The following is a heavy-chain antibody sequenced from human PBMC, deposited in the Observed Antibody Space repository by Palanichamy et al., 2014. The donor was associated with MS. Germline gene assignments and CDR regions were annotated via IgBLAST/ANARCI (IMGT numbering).Heavy chain of an antibody. J-gene: IGHJ2*01. D-gene: IGHD3-10*01. CDR1: GFTFSSYD. Sequence: EVQLVESGGGLVEPGGSLRLSCAASGFTFSSYDMHWVRQAKGKGLEWVSAIGTAGDTYYPGSVKGRFTISRENAKNSLYLQMNSLRAGDTAVYYCARNSKFRELSDYWWFDLWGRGTLVTVSS. V-gene: IGHV3-13*01. CDR2: IGTAGDT. CDR3: ARNSKFRELSDYWWFDL.